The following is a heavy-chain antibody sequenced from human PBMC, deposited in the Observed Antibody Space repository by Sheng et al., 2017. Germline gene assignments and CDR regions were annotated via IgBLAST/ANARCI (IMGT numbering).Heavy chain of an antibody. CDR1: GFMFSNFV. CDR3: ARWSFGFDY. V-gene: IGHV3-7*01. CDR2: IRQNENEK. J-gene: IGHJ4*02. D-gene: IGHD3-3*01. Sequence: EVQLVESGGALVQPGGSLRLSCEASGFMFSNFVMGWVRQAPGKGLEWVANIRQNENEKSYVDSVKDRFTISRDNAKNSVHLQMNSLRAEDTAVYHCARWSFGFDYWGQGSLVT.